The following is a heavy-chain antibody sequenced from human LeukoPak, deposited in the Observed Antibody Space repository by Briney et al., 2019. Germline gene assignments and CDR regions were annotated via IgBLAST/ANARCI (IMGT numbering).Heavy chain of an antibody. D-gene: IGHD3-10*01. V-gene: IGHV5-10-1*01. Sequence: KRGESLRISCKASGYTFTGYWISWVRRVPGKDLEWMGRIDPSDSNTYYRPSFQGHVTISADRSISTAYLQWTSLKASDTAMYYCARLCFGDLMSNAFDIWGQGTMVTVSS. CDR3: ARLCFGDLMSNAFDI. J-gene: IGHJ3*02. CDR2: IDPSDSNT. CDR1: GYTFTGYW.